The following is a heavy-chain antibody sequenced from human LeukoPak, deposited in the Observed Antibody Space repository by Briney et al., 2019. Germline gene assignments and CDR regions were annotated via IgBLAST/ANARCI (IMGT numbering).Heavy chain of an antibody. CDR3: ARGQLVSGWYFDL. J-gene: IGHJ2*01. CDR2: IYHSGST. D-gene: IGHD6-6*01. V-gene: IGHV4-4*02. CDR1: GGSISRSNW. Sequence: PSETLSLTCAVSGGSISRSNWWSWVRQPPGKGLEWIGEIYHSGSTNYNPSLKSRVTISVDKSKNQFSLKLSSVTAADTAVYYCARGQLVSGWYFDLWGRGTLVTVSS.